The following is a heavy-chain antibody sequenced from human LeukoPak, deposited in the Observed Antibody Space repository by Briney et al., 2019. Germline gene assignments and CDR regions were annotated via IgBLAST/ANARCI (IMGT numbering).Heavy chain of an antibody. Sequence: GGSLRLSCAASGFTFSIYGMHWVRQAPGKGLEWVTFIRSDGTKTHYADSVKGRFSISRDNSKNTLFLQIDNLRVDDTAVYYCAKGRGKDGQNLFDYWGQGTLITVSS. V-gene: IGHV3-30*02. CDR1: GFTFSIYG. CDR2: IRSDGTKT. CDR3: AKGRGKDGQNLFDY. D-gene: IGHD5-24*01. J-gene: IGHJ4*02.